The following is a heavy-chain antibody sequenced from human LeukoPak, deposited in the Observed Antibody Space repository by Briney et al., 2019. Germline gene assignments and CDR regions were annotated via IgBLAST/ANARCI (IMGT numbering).Heavy chain of an antibody. Sequence: GGSLRLSCAASGFTFSTYWMHWVRRPPGKGLVWVSRINGDGSKTDYADSVKGRFTISRDNAKNTLYLQMNSLRAEDTAVYFCAREFSSDSPSYWNYWGQGTLVTVSS. J-gene: IGHJ4*02. D-gene: IGHD6-19*01. CDR3: AREFSSDSPSYWNY. CDR1: GFTFSTYW. V-gene: IGHV3-74*01. CDR2: INGDGSKT.